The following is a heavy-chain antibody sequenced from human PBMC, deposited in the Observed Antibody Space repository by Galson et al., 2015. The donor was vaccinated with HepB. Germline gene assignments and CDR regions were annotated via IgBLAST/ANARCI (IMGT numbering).Heavy chain of an antibody. Sequence: SLRLSCAASGFTFSNYWMSWVRQAPRKGLEWVANIAEDGSDKYYVDSVKGRFSISRDNGKSSLFLQMNSLRAEDTAVYYCARHKVNTAAREYWGQGTLVTVSS. J-gene: IGHJ4*02. CDR1: GFTFSNYW. CDR3: ARHKVNTAAREY. D-gene: IGHD5-18*01. CDR2: IAEDGSDK. V-gene: IGHV3-7*01.